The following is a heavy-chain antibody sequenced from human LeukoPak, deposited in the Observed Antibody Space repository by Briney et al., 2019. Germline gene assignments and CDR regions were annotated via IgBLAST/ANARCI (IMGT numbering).Heavy chain of an antibody. CDR3: ARDCSGGSCYSFHYYGMDV. V-gene: IGHV4-59*01. CDR2: IYYSGST. D-gene: IGHD2-15*01. J-gene: IGHJ6*02. Sequence: SETLSLTCTVSGGSISSYYWSWIRQPPGKGLEWIGYIYYSGSTNYKPSLKSRVTISVDTSKNQFSLKLSSVTAADTAVYYCARDCSGGSCYSFHYYGMDVWGQGTTVTVSS. CDR1: GGSISSYY.